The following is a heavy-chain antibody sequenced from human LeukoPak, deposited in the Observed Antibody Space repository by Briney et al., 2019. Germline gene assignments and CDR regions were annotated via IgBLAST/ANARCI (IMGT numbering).Heavy chain of an antibody. J-gene: IGHJ4*02. V-gene: IGHV3-21*01. CDR1: GFPFSSYW. CDR3: ARDPQDYGGNSGFDY. CDR2: ISSSSSYI. Sequence: GGSLRLSCVASGFPFSSYWMTWVRQAPGKGLEWVLSISSSSSYIYYADSVKGRFTISRDNAKNSLYLQMNGLRAEDTAVYYCARDPQDYGGNSGFDYWGRGTLVTVSS. D-gene: IGHD4-23*01.